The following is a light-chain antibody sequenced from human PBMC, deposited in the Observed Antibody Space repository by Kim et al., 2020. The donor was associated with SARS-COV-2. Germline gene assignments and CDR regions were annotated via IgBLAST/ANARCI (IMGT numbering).Light chain of an antibody. V-gene: IGKV3-20*01. CDR1: QSVSSY. CDR3: QQYAGSPLSAT. CDR2: GAS. Sequence: PGERATLSCRASQSVSSYLALDQQKPGQAPRLRIYGASSRATGIPDRFSCSGSGTDFTLTISRLEPEDFAVVYCQQYAGSPLSATFGGGTKVDIK. J-gene: IGKJ4*01.